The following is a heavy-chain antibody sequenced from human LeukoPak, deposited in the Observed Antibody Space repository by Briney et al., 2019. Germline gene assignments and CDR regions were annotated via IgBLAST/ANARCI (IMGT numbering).Heavy chain of an antibody. CDR1: GFTFADYG. D-gene: IGHD1/OR15-1a*01. CDR2: INWSGDNT. CDR3: ARDLSSNWNNLAY. V-gene: IGHV3-20*04. Sequence: PGGSLRLSCAASGFTFADYGLSWVRQAPGKGLEWVAGINWSGDNTFYADSVKGRFTISRDNTKKTLYLQMNNLRGEDTATYYCARDLSSNWNNLAYWGQGTLVTVSS. J-gene: IGHJ4*02.